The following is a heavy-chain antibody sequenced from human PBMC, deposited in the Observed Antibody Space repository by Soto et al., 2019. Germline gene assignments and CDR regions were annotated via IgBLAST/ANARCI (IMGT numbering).Heavy chain of an antibody. CDR3: ARDREYCSGGRCYETGSDY. Sequence: EVQLVESGGDLVQPGGSLRLSCVASGFSFSSYSMNWVRQAPGKGLEWVADISRSSSTIDYADSVKGRFTISRDNAKNSLYLQMNSLRAENTAVYYCARDREYCSGGRCYETGSDYWGQGTLVTVSS. CDR1: GFSFSSYS. CDR2: ISRSSSTI. V-gene: IGHV3-48*01. D-gene: IGHD2-15*01. J-gene: IGHJ4*02.